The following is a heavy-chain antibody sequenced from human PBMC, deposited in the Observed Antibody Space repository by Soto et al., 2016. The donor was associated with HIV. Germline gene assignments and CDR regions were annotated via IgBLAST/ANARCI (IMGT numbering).Heavy chain of an antibody. CDR3: ARDDYDDYAFDF. CDR2: IDPEDGET. V-gene: IGHV1-69-2*01. J-gene: IGHJ4*02. CDR1: GYIFTDYY. D-gene: IGHD4-17*01. Sequence: EVQLVQSGAEVKKPGATVKISCKVSGYIFTDYYIHWVQQAPGKGLEWMGFIDPEDGETLYAEKFQGRVTITADTSTDTVYMELSNLRSGDSAVYYCARDDYDDYAFDFWGQGSQVTVSP.